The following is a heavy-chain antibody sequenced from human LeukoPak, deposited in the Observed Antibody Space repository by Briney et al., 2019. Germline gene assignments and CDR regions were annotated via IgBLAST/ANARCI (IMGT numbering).Heavy chain of an antibody. CDR2: IYYSGST. J-gene: IGHJ3*02. CDR3: AREGSAFDI. V-gene: IGHV4-59*12. CDR1: GGSISGYY. Sequence: SETLSLTCTVSGGSISGYYWSWIRQPPGKGLEWIGYIYYSGSTSYNPSLKSRVTMSVETSKKQFSLKLSSVTAADTAVYYCAREGSAFDIWGQGTMVTVSS.